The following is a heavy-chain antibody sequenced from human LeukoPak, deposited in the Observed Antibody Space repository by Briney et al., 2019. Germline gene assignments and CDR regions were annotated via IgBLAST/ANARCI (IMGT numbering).Heavy chain of an antibody. V-gene: IGHV1-69*13. CDR3: ARSPPSSAYYYYYYMDV. J-gene: IGHJ6*03. CDR2: IIPIFGTA. CDR1: GGTFSGYA. Sequence: SVKVSCKASGGTFSGYAISWVRQAPGQGLEWMGGIIPIFGTANYAQKFQGRVTITADESTSTAYMELSSLRSEDTAVYYCARSPPSSAYYYYYYMDVWGKGTTVTVSS. D-gene: IGHD6-25*01.